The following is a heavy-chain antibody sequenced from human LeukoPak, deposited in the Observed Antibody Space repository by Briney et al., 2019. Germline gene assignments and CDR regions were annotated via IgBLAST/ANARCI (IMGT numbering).Heavy chain of an antibody. J-gene: IGHJ6*03. V-gene: IGHV1-18*01. CDR2: ISGYNGHT. CDR1: GYIFTNYG. Sequence: ASVKVSCKASGYIFTNYGISWVRQAPGQGLEWMGWISGYNGHTKYVEKFQGRVTITRNTSISTAYMELSSLRSEDTAVYYCARRGHDYDILTGYYYYYYMDVWGKGTTVTVSS. CDR3: ARRGHDYDILTGYYYYYYMDV. D-gene: IGHD3-9*01.